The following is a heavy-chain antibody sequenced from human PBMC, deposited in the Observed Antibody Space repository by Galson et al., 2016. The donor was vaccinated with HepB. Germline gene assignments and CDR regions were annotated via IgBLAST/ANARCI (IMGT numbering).Heavy chain of an antibody. CDR1: GGSFTAYY. CDR3: ARSTYSSGWYSGWFDL. V-gene: IGHV4-34*01. D-gene: IGHD6-19*01. Sequence: ETLSLTCGAHGGSFTAYYWSWIRQAPGKGLEWVGEMNHSGSANYNPPLRSRVTMSVDRSRNQFSLKLSSVTAADTAVYYCARSTYSSGWYSGWFDLWGQGIVVTVSS. CDR2: MNHSGSA. J-gene: IGHJ5*02.